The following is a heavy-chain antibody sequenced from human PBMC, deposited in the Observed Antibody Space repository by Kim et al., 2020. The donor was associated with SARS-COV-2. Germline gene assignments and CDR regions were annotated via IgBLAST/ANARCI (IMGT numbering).Heavy chain of an antibody. D-gene: IGHD6-19*01. V-gene: IGHV4-4*02. Sequence: SETLSLTCAVSGGSISDLSWWSWVRQSPGKGLEWIGEISISQSVNTNYNPPLKSRVTILVDKSKNHFSLKLNSVTAADTAVYYCARTYSSGWGPLGYWGQGTLVTVSS. CDR1: GGSISDLSW. CDR2: ISISQSVNT. J-gene: IGHJ4*02. CDR3: ARTYSSGWGPLGY.